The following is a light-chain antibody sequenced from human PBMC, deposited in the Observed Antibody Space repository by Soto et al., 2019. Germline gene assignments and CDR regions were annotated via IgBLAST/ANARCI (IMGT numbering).Light chain of an antibody. J-gene: IGKJ4*01. CDR2: DAA. Sequence: EIVLTQSPATLSLSPGERATLSCRASQSVSSYLAWYQHKPGQAPSLLIYDAANRATGIPARFRGSGSGTDLPRPSISLEPEDFAVYYCKQRSNLLTFGGGTKVEIK. CDR3: KQRSNLLT. CDR1: QSVSSY. V-gene: IGKV3-11*01.